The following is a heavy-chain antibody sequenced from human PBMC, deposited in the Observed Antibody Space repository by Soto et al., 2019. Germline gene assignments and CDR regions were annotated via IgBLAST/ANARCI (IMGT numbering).Heavy chain of an antibody. CDR2: TYYRSKWYS. CDR3: ARDPSSGYEYFYGMDV. D-gene: IGHD5-12*01. Sequence: PSQTLSLTCAISGDSVSSDSVTWNWIRQSPSRGLEWLGRTYYRSKWYSDYALSVKSRVTINADMSKKQVSLQLNSVTPEDSAVYYCARDPSSGYEYFYGMDVWGQGTTVAVSS. CDR1: GDSVSSDSVT. J-gene: IGHJ6*02. V-gene: IGHV6-1*01.